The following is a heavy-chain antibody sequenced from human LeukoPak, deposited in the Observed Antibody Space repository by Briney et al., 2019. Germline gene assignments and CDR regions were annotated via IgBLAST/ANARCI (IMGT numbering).Heavy chain of an antibody. J-gene: IGHJ4*02. D-gene: IGHD6-19*01. CDR1: GFTFSSYG. CDR2: ISYDGSNK. CDR3: AKPSNSKQWLVQRRGNYFDY. Sequence: PGGSLRLSCAASGFTFSSYGMDLVRQAPCKRLQLVPVISYDGSNKYYADSVKGRFTISRDNSKNTLYLQMNSLRAEDTAVYYCAKPSNSKQWLVQRRGNYFDYWGQGTLVTVSS. V-gene: IGHV3-30*18.